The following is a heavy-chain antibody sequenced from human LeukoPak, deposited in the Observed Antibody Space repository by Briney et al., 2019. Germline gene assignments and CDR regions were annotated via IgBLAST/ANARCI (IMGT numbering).Heavy chain of an antibody. J-gene: IGHJ6*02. CDR2: IYYSGST. D-gene: IGHD3-16*01. Sequence: SETVSLTCTVSGGSISSSSYYWGWIRQPPGKGLEWIGSIYYSGSTYYNPSLKSRVTISVDTSKNQFSLKLSSVTAADTAVYYCARITDYYGMDVWGQGTTVTVSS. CDR3: ARITDYYGMDV. CDR1: GGSISSSSYY. V-gene: IGHV4-39*07.